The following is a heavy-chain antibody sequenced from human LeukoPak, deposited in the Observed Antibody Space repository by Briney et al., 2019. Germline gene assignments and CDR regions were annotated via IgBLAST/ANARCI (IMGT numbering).Heavy chain of an antibody. CDR2: IFYSGST. CDR3: ARDPLVVVAGTTDY. CDR1: GVSISSYY. V-gene: IGHV4-59*01. Sequence: SETLSLTCTVSGVSISSYYWSWIRQSPGKGLEWIGYIFYSGSTNYNPSLKSRVTISVDTSKNQFSLKLTSVTAADTAVYYCARDPLVVVAGTTDYWGQGTLVTVSS. J-gene: IGHJ4*02. D-gene: IGHD2-15*01.